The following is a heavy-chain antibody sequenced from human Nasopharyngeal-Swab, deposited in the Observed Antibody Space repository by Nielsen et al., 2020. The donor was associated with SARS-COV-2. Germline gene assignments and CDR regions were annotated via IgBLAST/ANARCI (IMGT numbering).Heavy chain of an antibody. Sequence: GGSLRLSCAASGFTFISNAISWVRQAPGKGLEWVSVMSGSGDNIHYAHSVKGRFTISRDNSKNTVYLQMSSLRAEDTAVYYCAREAIVRGINEGYLYYGMDVWGQGTTVTVSS. CDR3: AREAIVRGINEGYLYYGMDV. CDR1: GFTFISNA. CDR2: MSGSGDNI. V-gene: IGHV3-23*01. J-gene: IGHJ6*02. D-gene: IGHD3-10*01.